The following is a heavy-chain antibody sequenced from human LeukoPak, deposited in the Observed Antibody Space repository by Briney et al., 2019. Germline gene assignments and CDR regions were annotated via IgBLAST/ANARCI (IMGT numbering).Heavy chain of an antibody. J-gene: IGHJ6*03. CDR1: GYTFTGYY. Sequence: SVKVSCKASGYTFTGYYMRWVRQAPGQGLEWMGWINPNRGGTNYPQKFQGRVTMTRDTSISTAYLELSGLRYDDTAVYYCARAIRNRPLTYYYYYYMDVWGKGTTVTVSS. CDR2: INPNRGGT. D-gene: IGHD1-14*01. V-gene: IGHV1-2*02. CDR3: ARAIRNRPLTYYYYYYMDV.